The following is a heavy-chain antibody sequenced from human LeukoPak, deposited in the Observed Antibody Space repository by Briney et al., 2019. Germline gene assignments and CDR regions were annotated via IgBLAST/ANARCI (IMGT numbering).Heavy chain of an antibody. D-gene: IGHD5-24*01. CDR1: GFTFDDYG. CDR3: ARDLEGITEMATALDY. Sequence: GGSLRLSCAASGFTFDDYGMSWVRQAPGKGLEWVSGINWNGGSTVYADSVKGRFTISRDNAKNSLYLQMNSLRAEDTALYYCARDLEGITEMATALDYWGQGTLVTVSS. J-gene: IGHJ4*02. V-gene: IGHV3-20*04. CDR2: INWNGGST.